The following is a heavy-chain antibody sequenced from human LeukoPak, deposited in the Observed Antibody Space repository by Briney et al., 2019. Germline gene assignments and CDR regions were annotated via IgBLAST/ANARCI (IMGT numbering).Heavy chain of an antibody. CDR1: GFTFSSYA. V-gene: IGHV3-49*04. D-gene: IGHD6-19*01. CDR3: ASLRIAVAGYEGDY. J-gene: IGHJ4*02. CDR2: IRSKAFGGTT. Sequence: PGGSLRLSCAASGFTFSSYAMSWVRKAPGKGLEWVGFIRSKAFGGTTQYAASVKGRFTIARDDSKSIAYLQMNSLKTEDTAVYYCASLRIAVAGYEGDYWGQGTLVTVSS.